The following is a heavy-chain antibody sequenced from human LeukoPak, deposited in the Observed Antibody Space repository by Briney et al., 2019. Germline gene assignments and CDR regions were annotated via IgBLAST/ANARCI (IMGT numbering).Heavy chain of an antibody. CDR3: ARDSAGGMVRGVTPFDY. Sequence: SETLSLTCTVSGGSINSYYWSWIRQPAGKGLEWIGRIYTSGSTNYNPSLKSRVTMSVDTSKNQFSLKLSSVTAADTAVYYCARDSAGGMVRGVTPFDYWGQGTLVTVSS. CDR2: IYTSGST. CDR1: GGSINSYY. D-gene: IGHD3-10*01. J-gene: IGHJ4*02. V-gene: IGHV4-4*07.